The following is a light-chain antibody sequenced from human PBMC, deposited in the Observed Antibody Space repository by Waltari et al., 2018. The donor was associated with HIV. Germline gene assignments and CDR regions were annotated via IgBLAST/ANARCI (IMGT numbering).Light chain of an antibody. V-gene: IGLV1-51*01. Sequence: QSVLTQPPSVSAAPGQKVTISCPGTSSNIGNNSVSWYQQFPGAAPKLLIYDSSKRPSGIPDRFSGSKSGTSATLGITGLKTGDEADYYCGTWDSSLSVWVFGGGTKLTVL. J-gene: IGLJ3*02. CDR1: SSNIGNNS. CDR2: DSS. CDR3: GTWDSSLSVWV.